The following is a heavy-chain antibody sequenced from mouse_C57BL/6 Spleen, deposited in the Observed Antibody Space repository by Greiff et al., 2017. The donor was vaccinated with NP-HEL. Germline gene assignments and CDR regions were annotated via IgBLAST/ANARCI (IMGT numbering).Heavy chain of an antibody. CDR3: ARPPYYGSGYDD. D-gene: IGHD1-1*01. Sequence: QVQLQQPGAELVKPGASVKMSCKASGYTFTSYWITWVKQRPGQGLEWIGDIYPGSGSTNYNEKFKSKATLTVDTSSSTAYMQHSSLTSGDSAVYYCARPPYYGSGYDDGGQGTTLTVSS. J-gene: IGHJ2*01. CDR1: GYTFTSYW. V-gene: IGHV1-55*01. CDR2: IYPGSGST.